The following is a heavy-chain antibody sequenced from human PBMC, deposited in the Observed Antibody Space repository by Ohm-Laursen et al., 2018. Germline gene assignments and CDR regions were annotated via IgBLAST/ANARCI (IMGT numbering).Heavy chain of an antibody. CDR1: GGSVSSGSYY. J-gene: IGHJ4*02. CDR3: ARDRGYGDALDY. V-gene: IGHV4-61*01. Sequence: SETLSFTGTVSGGSVSSGSYYWSWIRQPPGKGLEWIGYIYYSGSTDSNPSLKSRVTISVDTSKNLFSLRLTSVTAADTAVYYCARDRGYGDALDYWGQGTLVTVSS. CDR2: IYYSGST. D-gene: IGHD4-17*01.